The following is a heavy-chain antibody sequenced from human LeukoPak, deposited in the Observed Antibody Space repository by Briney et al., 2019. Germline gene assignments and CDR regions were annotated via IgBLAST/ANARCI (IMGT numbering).Heavy chain of an antibody. Sequence: ASVKVSCKASGYTFTGYYMHWVRQAPGQGLEWMGWINPNSGGTNYAQKFQGRVTMTRDTSISTAYMELSRLRSDDTAVYYCARGLGYCSSTSCYYYYYYMDVWGKGTTATVSS. CDR1: GYTFTGYY. D-gene: IGHD2-2*01. J-gene: IGHJ6*03. CDR2: INPNSGGT. CDR3: ARGLGYCSSTSCYYYYYYMDV. V-gene: IGHV1-2*02.